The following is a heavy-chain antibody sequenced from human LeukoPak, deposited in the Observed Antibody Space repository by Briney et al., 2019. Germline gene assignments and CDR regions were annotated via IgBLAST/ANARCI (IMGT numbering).Heavy chain of an antibody. J-gene: IGHJ5*02. D-gene: IGHD4-17*01. V-gene: IGHV1-69*13. CDR3: ARDSDDYGDYFWFDP. CDR1: GGTFSSYA. Sequence: SVKVSCKASGGTFSSYAISWLRQAPGQGLEWMGGIIPIFGTANYAQKFQGRVTMTADESTSTAYMELSSLRSEDTAVYYCARDSDDYGDYFWFDPWGQGTLVTVSS. CDR2: IIPIFGTA.